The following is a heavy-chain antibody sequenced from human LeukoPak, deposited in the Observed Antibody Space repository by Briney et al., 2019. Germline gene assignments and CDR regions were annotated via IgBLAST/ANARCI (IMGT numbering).Heavy chain of an antibody. D-gene: IGHD3-16*02. J-gene: IGHJ5*02. CDR3: ARRNYDYVWGSYRQRGFDP. V-gene: IGHV4-59*08. Sequence: PSETLSLTCTVSGGSISSYYWSWIRQPPGKGLEWIGYIYYSGSTNYNPSLKSRVTISVDTSKNQFSLKLSSVTAADTAVYYCARRNYDYVWGSYRQRGFDPWGQGTLVTVSS. CDR1: GGSISSYY. CDR2: IYYSGST.